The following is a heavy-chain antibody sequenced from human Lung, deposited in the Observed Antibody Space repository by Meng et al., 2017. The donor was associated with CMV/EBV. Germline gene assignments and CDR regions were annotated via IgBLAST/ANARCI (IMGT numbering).Heavy chain of an antibody. D-gene: IGHD3-10*01. V-gene: IGHV3-33*06. Sequence: GGSLRLXCAASGFTFSSYGMHWVRQAPGKGLEWVAVIWYDGSDKYYADSVKGRFTISRDNSKNTLYLQMNSPRAEDTAVYYCAKGDYYGSGRSIDYWGQGTLVTVSS. J-gene: IGHJ4*02. CDR1: GFTFSSYG. CDR2: IWYDGSDK. CDR3: AKGDYYGSGRSIDY.